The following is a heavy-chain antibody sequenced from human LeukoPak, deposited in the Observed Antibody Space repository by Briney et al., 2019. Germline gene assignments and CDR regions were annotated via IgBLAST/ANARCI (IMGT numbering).Heavy chain of an antibody. V-gene: IGHV4-59*01. CDR3: ARLFLPESEYHNWFDP. Sequence: SETLSLTCTVSGGSISSYYWSWIRQPPGKGLEWIGYIYYSGRANYNPSLKSRVTISVDTSKNQFSLRLSSVTAADTAVYYCARLFLPESEYHNWFDPWGQGTLVTVSS. CDR1: GGSISSYY. D-gene: IGHD1-14*01. CDR2: IYYSGRA. J-gene: IGHJ5*02.